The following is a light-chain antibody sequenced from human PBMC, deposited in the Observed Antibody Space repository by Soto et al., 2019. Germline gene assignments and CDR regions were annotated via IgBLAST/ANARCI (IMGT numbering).Light chain of an antibody. CDR1: QSVSSY. CDR3: QQRSNWPTT. Sequence: EIVLTQSPATLSLSPGERATLSCRASQSVSSYLAWYQQKPGQAPRLLIYDASNRATGIPARFSGSGSGTDFTPTISSLEPEDFAVYYCQQRSNWPTTFGGGTKV. V-gene: IGKV3-11*01. J-gene: IGKJ4*01. CDR2: DAS.